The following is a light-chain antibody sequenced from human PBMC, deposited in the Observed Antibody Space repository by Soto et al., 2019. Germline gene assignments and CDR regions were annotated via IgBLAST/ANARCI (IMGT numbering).Light chain of an antibody. J-gene: IGKJ1*01. CDR2: EAS. CDR3: QQYNTFSPWT. CDR1: QSISSW. Sequence: DIQMTQSPSTLSASVGDRVTLTCRASQSISSWLAWYQQKPGKAPKLLISEASTLEGDVPSRFSGSGSGTEFTLTISSLQPDDFATYYCQQYNTFSPWTFGQGTRVE. V-gene: IGKV1-5*03.